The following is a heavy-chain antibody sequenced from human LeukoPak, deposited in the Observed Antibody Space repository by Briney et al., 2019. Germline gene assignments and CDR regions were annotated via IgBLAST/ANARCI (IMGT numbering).Heavy chain of an antibody. CDR1: GYTFTSYD. CDR2: MNPNSGNT. J-gene: IGHJ4*02. V-gene: IGHV1-8*01. Sequence: ASVKVSCKASGYTFTSYDINWVRQATGQGLEWMGWMNPNSGNTGYAQKFPGRVTMTRNTSISTAYMELSSLRSEDTAVYYCARADYDILTGYYIGFDYWGQGTLVTVSS. D-gene: IGHD3-9*01. CDR3: ARADYDILTGYYIGFDY.